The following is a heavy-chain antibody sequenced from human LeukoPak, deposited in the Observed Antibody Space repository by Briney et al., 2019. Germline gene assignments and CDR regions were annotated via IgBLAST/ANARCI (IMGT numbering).Heavy chain of an antibody. CDR2: ISSSSSSI. CDR3: AKMHCSGGRCYSVWYYFDY. Sequence: GGSLRLSCAASRFAFSSFIMNWVRHAPGQGLEWVSSISSSSSSIYYEDSVKGQFIISRDNANNSLYLQMTSLRAEDTAVYYSAKMHCSGGRCYSVWYYFDYWGQGTLVTVSS. CDR1: RFAFSSFI. V-gene: IGHV3-21*04. D-gene: IGHD2-15*01. J-gene: IGHJ4*02.